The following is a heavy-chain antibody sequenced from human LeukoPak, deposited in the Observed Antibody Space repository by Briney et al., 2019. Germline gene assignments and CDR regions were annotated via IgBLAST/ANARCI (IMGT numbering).Heavy chain of an antibody. D-gene: IGHD3-22*01. V-gene: IGHV4-39*02. CDR3: ARGNTYYYDSSGYFSAFDI. CDR2: IYSSGST. J-gene: IGHJ3*02. CDR1: GASISGSGYY. Sequence: SETLSLTCTVSGASISGSGYYWGWIRQPPGKGLEWIGSIYSSGSTYYNASLQSRVTISIETSKNQISLRLNSVTAADTAMYYCARGNTYYYDSSGYFSAFDIWGQGTMVTVSS.